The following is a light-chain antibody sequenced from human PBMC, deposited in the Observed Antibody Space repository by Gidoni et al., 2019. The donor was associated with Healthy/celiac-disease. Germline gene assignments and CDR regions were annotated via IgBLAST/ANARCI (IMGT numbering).Light chain of an antibody. CDR2: RTN. Sequence: QSVLTQPPSASGTPGQGVTISCSGSSSNIGSTTVKWYQQLPGTAPKLLIYRTNQRPSGVPDRFSGSKSGTSASLAIRGLQSEDEADYYCAAWDDSLNGVVFGGGTKLTVL. CDR1: SSNIGSTT. J-gene: IGLJ2*01. CDR3: AAWDDSLNGVV. V-gene: IGLV1-44*01.